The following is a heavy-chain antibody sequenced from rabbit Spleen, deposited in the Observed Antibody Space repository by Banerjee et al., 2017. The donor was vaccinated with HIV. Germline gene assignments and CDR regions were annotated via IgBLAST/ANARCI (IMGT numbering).Heavy chain of an antibody. V-gene: IGHV1S40*01. D-gene: IGHD6-1*01. Sequence: QSLEESGGDLVKPGASLTLTGTASGFSFSINALCWVRQAPGKGPEWIACIYAGSSHSTYYASWVNGRFTISKTSSTTVTLQMSSLTAADTATYFCARAWNGYGGEANLWGPGPLVTVS. CDR3: ARAWNGYGGEANL. J-gene: IGHJ4*01. CDR2: IYAGSSHST. CDR1: GFSFSINA.